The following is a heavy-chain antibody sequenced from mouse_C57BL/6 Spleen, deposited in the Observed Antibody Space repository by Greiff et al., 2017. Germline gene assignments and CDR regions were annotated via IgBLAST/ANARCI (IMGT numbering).Heavy chain of an antibody. V-gene: IGHV5-4*01. J-gene: IGHJ3*01. CDR2: ISDGGSYT. Sequence: EVQRVESGGGLVKPGGSLKLSCAASGFTFSSYAMSWVRQTPEKRLEWVATISDGGSYTYYPDNVKGRFTISRDNAKNNLYLQMSHLKSEDTAMYYCARDRVYDGYPWFAYWGQGTLVTVSA. CDR1: GFTFSSYA. D-gene: IGHD2-3*01. CDR3: ARDRVYDGYPWFAY.